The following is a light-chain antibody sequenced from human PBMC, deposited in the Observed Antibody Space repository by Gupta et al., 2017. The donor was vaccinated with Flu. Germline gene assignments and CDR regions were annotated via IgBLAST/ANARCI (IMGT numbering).Light chain of an antibody. CDR1: ENINIY. J-gene: IGKJ3*01. V-gene: IGKV1-39*01. Sequence: DIQMTQSPYSLSASVGDTVTITCRASENINIYLNWYQQKPGKSPKLLIYQSSTSQSGVPFRFSGSGFGTDFTLTISSLQPEDFATYYCQQSSVAPFSFGPGTRVDLK. CDR2: QSS. CDR3: QQSSVAPFS.